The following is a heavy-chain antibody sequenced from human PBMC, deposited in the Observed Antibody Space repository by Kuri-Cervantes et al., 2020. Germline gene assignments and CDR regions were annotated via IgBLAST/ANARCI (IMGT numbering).Heavy chain of an antibody. J-gene: IGHJ4*02. D-gene: IGHD4-23*01. V-gene: IGHV3-30*03. CDR1: GFTFSSYG. CDR3: AREPSGSNAGAVDY. CDR2: ISYDGSNK. Sequence: GESLKISCAASGFTFSSYGMHWVRQAPGKGLEWVAVISYDGSNKYYADSVKGRFTISRDNSKNTLYLQMNSLRAEDSAVYYCAREPSGSNAGAVDYWGQGTLVTVSS.